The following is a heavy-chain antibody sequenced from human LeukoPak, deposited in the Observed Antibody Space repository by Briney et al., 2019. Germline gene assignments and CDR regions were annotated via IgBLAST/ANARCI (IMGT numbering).Heavy chain of an antibody. CDR2: VYYSGTT. D-gene: IGHD4-17*01. CDR3: AREEYGDYVGY. V-gene: IGHV4-59*01. Sequence: SETLSLTCTVSGGSISSYSWSWIRQPPGKRLEWIGYVYYSGTTNYNPSLRSRVTISVDTSKNQFSLKLNSVTAADTAVYYCAREEYGDYVGYWGQGTLVTVAS. CDR1: GGSISSYS. J-gene: IGHJ4*02.